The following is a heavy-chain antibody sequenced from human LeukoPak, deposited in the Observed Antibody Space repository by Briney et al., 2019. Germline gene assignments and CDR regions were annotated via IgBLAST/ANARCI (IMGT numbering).Heavy chain of an antibody. V-gene: IGHV3-30*02. CDR3: EGIAVAAIH. D-gene: IGHD6-19*01. CDR1: GFTFSSYG. CDR2: IRYDGSSK. Sequence: GGSQRLSCAASGFTFSSYGMHWVRQAPGKGLEWVAFIRYDGSSKYYADSVKGRFTISRDNFENALYLQMNSLRPEDTAVYYCEGIAVAAIHWGQGTLVTVSS. J-gene: IGHJ4*02.